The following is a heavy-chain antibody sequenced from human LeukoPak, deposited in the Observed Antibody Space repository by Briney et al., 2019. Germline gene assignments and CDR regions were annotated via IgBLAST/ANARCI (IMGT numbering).Heavy chain of an antibody. V-gene: IGHV3-30*18. CDR2: ISYDGSNK. CDR3: AKDRPRIVGAPFDY. J-gene: IGHJ4*02. CDR1: GFTFDEYA. D-gene: IGHD1-26*01. Sequence: GGSLRLSCAGSGFTFDEYAMHWVRQAPGKGLEWVAVISYDGSNKYYADSVKGRFTISRDNSKNTLYLQMNSLRAEDTAVYYCAKDRPRIVGAPFDYWGQGTLVTVSS.